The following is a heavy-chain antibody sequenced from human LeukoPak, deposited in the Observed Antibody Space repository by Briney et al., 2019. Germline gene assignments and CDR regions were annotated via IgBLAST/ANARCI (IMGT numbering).Heavy chain of an antibody. J-gene: IGHJ5*02. D-gene: IGHD2-15*01. V-gene: IGHV1-3*01. CDR2: INAGNGNT. CDR3: ARDPYCSGGSCYYNWFDP. CDR1: GYTFTSYA. Sequence: ASVKVSCKASGYTFTSYAMHWVRQAPGQRGEWMGWINAGNGNTKYSQKFQGRVTITRDTSASTAYMELSSLRSEDTAVYYCARDPYCSGGSCYYNWFDPWGQGTLVTVSS.